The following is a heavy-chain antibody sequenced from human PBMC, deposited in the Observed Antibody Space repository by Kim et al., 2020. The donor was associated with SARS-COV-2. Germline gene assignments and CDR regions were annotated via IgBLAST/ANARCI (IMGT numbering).Heavy chain of an antibody. Sequence: SQTLSLTCAISGDSVSSNSAAWNSIRQSPSRGLEWLGRTYYRSKWYNDYAVSVKSRITINPDTSKNQFSLQLNSVTPEDTAVYYCARWVATTPSYFDYWGQGTLVPVSS. J-gene: IGHJ4*01. CDR1: GDSVSSNSAA. D-gene: IGHD5-12*01. CDR3: ARWVATTPSYFDY. V-gene: IGHV6-1*01. CDR2: TYYRSKWYN.